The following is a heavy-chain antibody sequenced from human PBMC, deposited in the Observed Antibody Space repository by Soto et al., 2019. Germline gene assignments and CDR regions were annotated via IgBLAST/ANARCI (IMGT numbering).Heavy chain of an antibody. CDR3: ARDAFYDYVGGSYRYDYYGMDV. CDR2: TYYRSKWYN. J-gene: IGHJ6*02. CDR1: GDSVSSNSAA. V-gene: IGHV6-1*01. D-gene: IGHD3-16*02. Sequence: PSQTLSLTCAISGDSVSSNSAAWNWIRQSPSRGLEWLGRTYYRSKWYNDYAVSVKSRITINPDTSKNQFSLQLNSVTPEDTAVYYCARDAFYDYVGGSYRYDYYGMDVWGQGTTVTVSS.